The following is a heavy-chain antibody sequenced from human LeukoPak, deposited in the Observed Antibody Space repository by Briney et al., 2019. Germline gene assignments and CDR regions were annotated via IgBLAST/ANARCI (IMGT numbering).Heavy chain of an antibody. Sequence: GGSLRLSCAASGFTFNSYAMSWVRQAPGQGLEWVSALSAAGGSTHYADSVRGRFTISRDNSQNTMYLQMNSLRAEDTAVYYCAKDKHTYYYGSGSYYYGMDVWGKGTTVTVSS. D-gene: IGHD3-10*01. CDR1: GFTFNSYA. J-gene: IGHJ6*04. CDR2: LSAAGGST. V-gene: IGHV3-23*01. CDR3: AKDKHTYYYGSGSYYYGMDV.